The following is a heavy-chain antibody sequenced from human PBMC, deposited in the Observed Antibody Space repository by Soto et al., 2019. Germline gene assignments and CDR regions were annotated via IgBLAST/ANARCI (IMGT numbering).Heavy chain of an antibody. CDR2: ITGRGIST. V-gene: IGHV3-23*01. J-gene: IGHJ4*02. CDR1: GFPFAAGA. D-gene: IGHD5-18*01. CDR3: AKDRYGGSGGGLES. Sequence: VQLLESGGGLVRRGESLRLSCVASGFPFAAGAMNWVRQAPGQGLGWVSTITGRGISTYYADSVRGRFTISRDDSQNTLYLQMNSLRVEDTAVYYCAKDRYGGSGGGLESWGQGALVTVSS.